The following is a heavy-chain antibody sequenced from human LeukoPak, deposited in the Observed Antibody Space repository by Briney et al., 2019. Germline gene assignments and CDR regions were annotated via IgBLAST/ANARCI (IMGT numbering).Heavy chain of an antibody. D-gene: IGHD3-22*01. J-gene: IGHJ3*02. V-gene: IGHV3-7*01. CDR2: IRQDGSET. Sequence: GGSLRLSCAASGCTVSSYWMSWIRQAPGKGLAGVATIRQDGSETYYVDSVKGRFTISRDNAKNSLYLQMNSLRAEDTAVYYCAREYYYDSSGPDDAFDIWGQGTMVTVSS. CDR3: AREYYYDSSGPDDAFDI. CDR1: GCTVSSYW.